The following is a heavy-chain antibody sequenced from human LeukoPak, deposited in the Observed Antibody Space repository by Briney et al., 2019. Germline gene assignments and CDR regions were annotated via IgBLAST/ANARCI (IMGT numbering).Heavy chain of an antibody. D-gene: IGHD2-15*01. V-gene: IGHV4-34*01. CDR3: ARAPPVVVAATHYNWFDP. CDR1: GGSFSGYY. CDR2: INHSGST. Sequence: SETLSLTCAVYGGSFSGYYWSWIRQPPGKGLEWIGEINHSGSTNYNPSLKSRVTISVDTSKNQFSLKLSSVTAADTAVYYCARAPPVVVAATHYNWFDPWGQGTLVTVSS. J-gene: IGHJ5*02.